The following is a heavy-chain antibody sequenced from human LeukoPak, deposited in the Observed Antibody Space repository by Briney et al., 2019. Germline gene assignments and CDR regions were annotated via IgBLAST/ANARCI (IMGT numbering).Heavy chain of an antibody. D-gene: IGHD4/OR15-4a*01. CDR3: ARRAGAYSHPYDY. V-gene: IGHV3-53*01. Sequence: GGSLRLSCAASGFTVSSNSMSWVRQAPGKGLEWVSFIYSDNTHYSDSVRGRFTISRDNSKNTLYLQMNSLRAEDTAVYYCARRAGAYSHPYDYWGQGTLVTVSS. CDR2: IYSDNT. J-gene: IGHJ4*02. CDR1: GFTVSSNS.